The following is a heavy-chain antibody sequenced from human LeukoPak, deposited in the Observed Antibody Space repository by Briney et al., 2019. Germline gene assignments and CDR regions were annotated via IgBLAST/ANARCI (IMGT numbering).Heavy chain of an antibody. CDR1: GGSISSYY. V-gene: IGHV4-4*07. D-gene: IGHD1-1*01. CDR3: ASTTPTAYYYGMDV. CDR2: IYTSGST. Sequence: PSETLSLTCTVSGGSISSYYWSWLRPPAGKGLEWIGRIYTSGSTNYNPSLKSRVTMSVDTSKNQFSLKLSSVTAADTAVYYCASTTPTAYYYGMDVWGQGTTVTVSS. J-gene: IGHJ6*02.